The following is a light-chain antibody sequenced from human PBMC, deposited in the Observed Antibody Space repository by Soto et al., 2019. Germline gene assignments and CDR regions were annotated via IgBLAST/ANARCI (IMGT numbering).Light chain of an antibody. CDR2: GAS. CDR1: QSISSN. J-gene: IGKJ3*01. CDR3: QQYGISPFT. Sequence: EIVMTQSPATLSVSPGERATLSCRASQSISSNLAWYQQKPGQAPRLLISGASTRATGVPARFSGSGSGTEFTLTISSLQSEDLAVYYCQQYGISPFTFGPGTKVDV. V-gene: IGKV3-15*01.